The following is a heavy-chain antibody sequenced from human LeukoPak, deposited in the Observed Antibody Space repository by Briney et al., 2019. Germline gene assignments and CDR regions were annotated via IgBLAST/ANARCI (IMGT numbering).Heavy chain of an antibody. Sequence: GGSLRLSCAASGFIFSSYGMSWVRQAPGKGLEWVSAISGSGGSTYYADSVKGRFTISRDNSKNTLYLQTNSLRAEDTAVYYCAKDLGFDSSGYYQDAFDIWGQGTMVTVSS. CDR1: GFIFSSYG. CDR2: ISGSGGST. D-gene: IGHD3-22*01. CDR3: AKDLGFDSSGYYQDAFDI. J-gene: IGHJ3*02. V-gene: IGHV3-23*01.